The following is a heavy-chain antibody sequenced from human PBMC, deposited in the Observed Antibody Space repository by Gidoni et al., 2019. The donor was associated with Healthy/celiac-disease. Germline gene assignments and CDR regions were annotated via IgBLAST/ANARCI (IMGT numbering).Heavy chain of an antibody. CDR3: ARDLKVYGRDYYYYYYMDV. D-gene: IGHD4-17*01. CDR2: ISSSGSTI. J-gene: IGHJ6*03. CDR1: GFPFSDYY. Sequence: QVQLVESGGGLVQPGGSLRLSCAASGFPFSDYYMSWIRQAPGKGLEWVSYISSSGSTIYYADSVKGRFTISRDNAKNSLYLQMNSLRAEDTAVYYCARDLKVYGRDYYYYYYMDVWGKGTTVTVSS. V-gene: IGHV3-11*01.